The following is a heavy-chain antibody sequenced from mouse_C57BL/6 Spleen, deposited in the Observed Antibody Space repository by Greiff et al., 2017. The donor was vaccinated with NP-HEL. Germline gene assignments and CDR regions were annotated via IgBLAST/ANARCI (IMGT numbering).Heavy chain of an antibody. CDR1: GFNIKDYY. V-gene: IGHV14-1*01. CDR3: TKGYGSSSFDV. Sequence: VQLQQSGAELVRPGASVKLSCTASGFNIKDYYMHWVKQRPEQGLEWIGRIDPEDGDTEYAPKFQGKATMTADTSSNTAYLQLSSLTSEDTAVYYCTKGYGSSSFDVWGTGTTVTVSS. D-gene: IGHD1-1*01. CDR2: IDPEDGDT. J-gene: IGHJ1*03.